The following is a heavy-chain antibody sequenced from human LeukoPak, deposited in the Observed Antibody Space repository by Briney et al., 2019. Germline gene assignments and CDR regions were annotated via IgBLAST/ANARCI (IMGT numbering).Heavy chain of an antibody. CDR1: GFTFSSYS. CDR3: ARGDMIVVVITSSDAFDI. J-gene: IGHJ3*02. D-gene: IGHD3-22*01. CDR2: ISSSSSYI. V-gene: IGHV3-21*01. Sequence: GGSLRLSCAASGFTFSSYSMNWVRQAPGKGLEWVSSISSSSSYIYYADSVKGRFTISRDNAKNSLYLQMNSLRAEDTAVYYCARGDMIVVVITSSDAFDIWGQGTMVTVSS.